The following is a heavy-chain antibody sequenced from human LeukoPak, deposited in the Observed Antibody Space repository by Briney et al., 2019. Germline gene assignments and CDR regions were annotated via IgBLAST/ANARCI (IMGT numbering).Heavy chain of an antibody. CDR1: GFTFSSYW. D-gene: IGHD2-8*01. Sequence: GGSLRLSCAASGFTFSSYWMSWVRQAPGKGLEWVANIKQDGSEKYYVDSVKGRFTISRDNAKNSLYLQMNSLRAEDTAVYYCARGGYCTNGVCYMNNDAFDIWGQGTMVTVSS. CDR2: IKQDGSEK. V-gene: IGHV3-7*04. J-gene: IGHJ3*02. CDR3: ARGGYCTNGVCYMNNDAFDI.